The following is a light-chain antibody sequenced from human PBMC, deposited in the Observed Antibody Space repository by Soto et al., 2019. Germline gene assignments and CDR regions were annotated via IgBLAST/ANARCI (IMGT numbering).Light chain of an antibody. CDR1: SGHSSYA. CDR3: QTWGTGIRV. V-gene: IGLV4-69*01. J-gene: IGLJ3*02. Sequence: QLVLTQSPSASASLGASVKLTCTLSSGHSSYAIAWHQQQPEKGPRYLMKVNSDGSHIKGDGIPDLFSGSSSGAERYLTISSLQSEDEADYYCQTWGTGIRVFGGGTKLTVL. CDR2: VNSDGSH.